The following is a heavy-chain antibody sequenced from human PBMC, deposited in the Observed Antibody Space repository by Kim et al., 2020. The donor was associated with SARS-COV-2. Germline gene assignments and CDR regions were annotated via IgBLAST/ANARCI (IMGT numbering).Heavy chain of an antibody. Sequence: VKGRFTISRDNAKNSLYLQMNSLRDEDTAVYYCATSEAYCGGDCYPRGDYWGQGTLVTVSS. D-gene: IGHD2-21*02. V-gene: IGHV3-48*02. J-gene: IGHJ4*02. CDR3: ATSEAYCGGDCYPRGDY.